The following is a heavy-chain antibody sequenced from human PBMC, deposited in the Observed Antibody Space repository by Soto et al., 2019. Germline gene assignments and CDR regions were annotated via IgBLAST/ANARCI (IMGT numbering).Heavy chain of an antibody. CDR1: GFTFSSYS. D-gene: IGHD2-15*01. CDR3: ARGLGYCSGGSCYVILDY. V-gene: IGHV3-21*01. CDR2: ISSSSSYI. J-gene: IGHJ4*02. Sequence: EVQLVESGGGLVKPGGSLRLSCEASGFTFSSYSMNCVRQAPGKGLVWVSSISSSSSYIYYADSVKGRFTISRDNAKNSLYLQMNSLRAENTAVYYCARGLGYCSGGSCYVILDYWGQGTLVTVSS.